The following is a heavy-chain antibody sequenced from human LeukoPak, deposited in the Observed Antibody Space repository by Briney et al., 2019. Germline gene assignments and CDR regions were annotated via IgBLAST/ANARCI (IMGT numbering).Heavy chain of an antibody. Sequence: PSETLSLTCTVSGGSISSYYWSWIRQPAGKGLEWIGRIYTSGSITYNPSLKSRVSMSVDTSKNQFSLKLSSVTAADTAVYYCARVSLTGRDFDYWGQGTLVTVSS. CDR3: ARVSLTGRDFDY. D-gene: IGHD3-9*01. CDR2: IYTSGSI. V-gene: IGHV4-4*07. J-gene: IGHJ4*02. CDR1: GGSISSYY.